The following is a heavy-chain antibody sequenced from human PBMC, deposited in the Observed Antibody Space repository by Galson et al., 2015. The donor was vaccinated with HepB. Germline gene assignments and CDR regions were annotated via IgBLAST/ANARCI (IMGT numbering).Heavy chain of an antibody. D-gene: IGHD3-22*01. CDR3: ARQFDSSGFYAY. CDR2: IIPLFRTA. J-gene: IGHJ4*02. CDR1: GVTFSSYA. V-gene: IGHV1-69*01. Sequence: VKVSCKASGVTFSSYAISWVRQAPGQGLEWMGGIIPLFRTANYAQKFQGRVTIIADESTSTAYMELSSLTSEDTAVYYCARQFDSSGFYAYWGQGTLVTVSS.